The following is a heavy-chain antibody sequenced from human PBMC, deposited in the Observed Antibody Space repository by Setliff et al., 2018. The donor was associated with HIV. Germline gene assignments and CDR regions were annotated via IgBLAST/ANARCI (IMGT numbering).Heavy chain of an antibody. CDR1: GYSFTDYW. CDR2: IYPGDSDT. V-gene: IGHV5-51*01. J-gene: IGHJ3*02. CDR3: ASGPRAFDI. Sequence: GESLKISCKGSGYSFTDYWIGWVRQMPGKGLEWVGFIYPGDSDTRYSPSFQGQVTISAEKSISTAYLQWSSLKASDTAIYYCASGPRAFDIWGRGTMVTVSS.